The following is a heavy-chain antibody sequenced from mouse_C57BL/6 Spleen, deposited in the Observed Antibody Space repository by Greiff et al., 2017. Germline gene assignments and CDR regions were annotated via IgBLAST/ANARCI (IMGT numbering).Heavy chain of an antibody. CDR3: ARRTVVAHYAMDY. CDR1: GYTFTGYW. D-gene: IGHD1-1*01. J-gene: IGHJ4*01. CDR2: ILPGSGRT. Sequence: QVQLKQSGAELMKPGASVKLSCKATGYTFTGYWLEWVKQRPGHGLEWIGEILPGSGRTNYNEKFKGKATFTAVTSSNTAYMQLSSLTTEDSDIYYCARRTVVAHYAMDYWGQGTSVTVSS. V-gene: IGHV1-9*01.